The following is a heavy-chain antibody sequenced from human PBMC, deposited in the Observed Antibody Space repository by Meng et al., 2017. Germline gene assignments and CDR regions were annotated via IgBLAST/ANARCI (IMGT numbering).Heavy chain of an antibody. D-gene: IGHD3-10*01. Sequence: QVQLQQSGPGLVKPSQTLSLTCAISGDSVSSNRAAWNWVRHPPSRGLEWLGRTNDRSNWFNDYAPSLKSRITINPDTSKNQFSLQLNSVTPEDTAVFYCAREERQDSGVGDFNYWGQGTLVTVSS. CDR1: GDSVSSNRAA. CDR3: AREERQDSGVGDFNY. V-gene: IGHV6-1*01. CDR2: TNDRSNWFN. J-gene: IGHJ4*02.